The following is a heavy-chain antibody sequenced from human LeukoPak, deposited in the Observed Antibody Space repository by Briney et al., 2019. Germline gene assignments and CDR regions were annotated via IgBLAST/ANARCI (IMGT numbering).Heavy chain of an antibody. CDR1: GYSISSGYY. CDR2: IYHSGST. V-gene: IGHV4-38-2*02. CDR3: ARWLEGDYYDSSGYYNFDY. D-gene: IGHD3-22*01. J-gene: IGHJ4*02. Sequence: SETLSLTCTVSGYSISSGYYWGWIRQPPGKGLEWIGSIYHSGSTYYNPSLKSRVTISVDTSKNQFSLKLSPVTAADTAVYYCARWLEGDYYDSSGYYNFDYWGQGTLVTVSS.